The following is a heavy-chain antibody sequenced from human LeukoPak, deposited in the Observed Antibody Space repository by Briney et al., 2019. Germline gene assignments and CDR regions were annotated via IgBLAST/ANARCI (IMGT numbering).Heavy chain of an antibody. CDR1: GFTFSTFA. Sequence: GGSLRLSCVASGFTFSTFAMYWLRQAPGKGLEWVSAIGANVGSTSYADSVRGRFTISRDNSRNTLYLQMSSLRTDDMATYYCTKSTDYWYYGMDVWGQGTTVTVSS. D-gene: IGHD2-8*02. CDR3: TKSTDYWYYGMDV. J-gene: IGHJ6*02. V-gene: IGHV3-23*01. CDR2: IGANVGST.